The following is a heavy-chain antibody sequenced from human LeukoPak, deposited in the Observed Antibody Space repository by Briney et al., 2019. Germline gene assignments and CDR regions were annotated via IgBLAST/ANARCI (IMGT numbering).Heavy chain of an antibody. J-gene: IGHJ6*03. V-gene: IGHV4-61*02. CDR3: ARSIPESYYYYYYMDV. CDR1: GGSISSGSYY. Sequence: PSQTLSLTCTVSGGSISSGSYYWSWIRQPAGKGLEWIGRIYTSGSTNYNPSLKSRVTISLDTSKNQFSLKLSSVTAADTAVYYCARSIPESYYYYYYMDVWGKGTTVTVSS. CDR2: IYTSGST.